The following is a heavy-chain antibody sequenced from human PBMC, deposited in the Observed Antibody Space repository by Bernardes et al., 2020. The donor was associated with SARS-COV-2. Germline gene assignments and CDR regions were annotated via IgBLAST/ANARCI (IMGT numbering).Heavy chain of an antibody. Sequence: TLSLTCAVSGYSINSGYYWGWIRQPPGKGLEWIGSIYHSGTTYYNPSLKSRVTISIDTSKNQFSLKLSSVTAADTAVYYCARAPLTTMVQGLIITTRVNYFAAGGRGTLATVSS. CDR1: GYSINSGYY. J-gene: IGHJ4*02. D-gene: IGHD3-10*01. CDR2: IYHSGTT. V-gene: IGHV4-38-2*01. CDR3: ARAPLTTMVQGLIITTRVNYFAA.